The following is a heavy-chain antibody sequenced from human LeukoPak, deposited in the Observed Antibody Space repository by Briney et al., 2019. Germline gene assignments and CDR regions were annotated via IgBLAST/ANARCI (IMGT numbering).Heavy chain of an antibody. CDR3: ARKKERYSGSYYDY. D-gene: IGHD1-26*01. Sequence: PGGSLRLSCAASGFTFSSFAMHWVRQAPGRGLEWVAVIWYDGSQKYYADSVKGRFTISRDNAKKSLYLHMNSLIAEDMAVYYCARKKERYSGSYYDYWGQGTLVTVSS. V-gene: IGHV3-33*03. J-gene: IGHJ4*02. CDR1: GFTFSSFA. CDR2: IWYDGSQK.